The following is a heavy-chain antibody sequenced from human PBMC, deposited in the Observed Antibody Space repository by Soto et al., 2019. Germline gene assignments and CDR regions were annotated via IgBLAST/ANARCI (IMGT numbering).Heavy chain of an antibody. CDR3: ARDIDRYCSGGSCRFDY. CDR1: GYTFTSYG. D-gene: IGHD2-15*01. J-gene: IGHJ4*02. V-gene: IGHV1-18*01. CDR2: ISAYNGNT. Sequence: QVQLVQSGAEVKKPGASVKVSCKASGYTFTSYGIIWVRQAPGQGLEWMGWISAYNGNTNYAQKLQGRVTMTTATSTSTGYMGVRRLRSDDTAVYYCARDIDRYCSGGSCRFDYWGQGTLVTVSS.